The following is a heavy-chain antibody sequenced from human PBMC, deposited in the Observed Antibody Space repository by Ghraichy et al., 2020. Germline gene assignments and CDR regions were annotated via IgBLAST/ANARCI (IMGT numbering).Heavy chain of an antibody. CDR3: ARVAATPVEITPQYYFDY. V-gene: IGHV1-18*01. CDR2: ISAYNGNT. D-gene: IGHD5-24*01. J-gene: IGHJ4*02. CDR1: GYTFTSYG. Sequence: ASVKVSCKASGYTFTSYGISWVRQAPGQGLEWMGWISAYNGNTNYAQKLQGRVTMTTDTSTSTAYMELRSLRSDDTAVYYCARVAATPVEITPQYYFDYWGQGTLVTVSS.